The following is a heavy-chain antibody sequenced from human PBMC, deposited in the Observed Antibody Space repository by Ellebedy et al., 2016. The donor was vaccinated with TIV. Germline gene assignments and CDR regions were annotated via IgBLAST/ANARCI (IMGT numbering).Heavy chain of an antibody. D-gene: IGHD2-2*01. Sequence: GESLKISCVASGFTFSDYGMLWVRQAPGKGLDWVAVIWYDGSERYYGDSVRGRFTISRDNSKNTLYLQMNSLRAEETAVYYCARAGGIVVVPAPMDVWGQGTTVTVSS. J-gene: IGHJ6*02. CDR2: IWYDGSER. CDR3: ARAGGIVVVPAPMDV. V-gene: IGHV3-33*08. CDR1: GFTFSDYG.